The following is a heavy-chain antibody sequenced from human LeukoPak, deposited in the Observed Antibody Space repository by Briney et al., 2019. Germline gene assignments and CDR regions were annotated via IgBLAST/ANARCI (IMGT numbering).Heavy chain of an antibody. CDR1: GGSISSSSYY. V-gene: IGHV4-39*01. CDR2: IYYSGGT. J-gene: IGHJ4*02. Sequence: SETLSLTCTVSGGSISSSSYYWGWIRQPPGKGLEWIGSIYYSGGTYYNPSLKSRVTISVDTSKNQFSLKLSSVTAADTAVYYCARHVYYDILTGYYNPLEFDYWGQGTLVTASS. CDR3: ARHVYYDILTGYYNPLEFDY. D-gene: IGHD3-9*01.